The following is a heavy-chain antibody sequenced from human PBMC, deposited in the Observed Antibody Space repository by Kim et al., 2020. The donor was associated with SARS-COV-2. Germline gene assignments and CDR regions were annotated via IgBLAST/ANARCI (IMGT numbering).Heavy chain of an antibody. V-gene: IGHV3-15*01. J-gene: IGHJ3*01. CDR2: TT. CDR3: TTFNRQNAFDV. Sequence: TTHFASLVEGRFTISRDDSKNMLYLQINSLKTEDTAVYYCTTFNRQNAFDVWGRGTMVIVSS.